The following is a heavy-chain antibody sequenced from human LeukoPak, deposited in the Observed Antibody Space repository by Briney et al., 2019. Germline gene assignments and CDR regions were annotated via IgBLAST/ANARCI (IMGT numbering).Heavy chain of an antibody. CDR1: AFTFTCHA. Sequence: PAGSLRRSGAASAFTFTCHAMSWVRPAPGKGLKWGSTISGSGDSTYYAGSGKGRFTISRDNSKNTLYLQMNSLRADDTAVYYCAKAVGDGYNYGPFDYWGQGTLVTVSS. V-gene: IGHV3-23*01. J-gene: IGHJ4*02. CDR2: ISGSGDST. CDR3: AKAVGDGYNYGPFDY. D-gene: IGHD5-24*01.